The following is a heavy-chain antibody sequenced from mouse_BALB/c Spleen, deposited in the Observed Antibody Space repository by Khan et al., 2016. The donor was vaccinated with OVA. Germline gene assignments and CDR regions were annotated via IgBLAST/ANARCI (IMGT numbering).Heavy chain of an antibody. CDR3: ARQPYYHYNIMDY. CDR1: GFSLTNYG. D-gene: IGHD2-10*01. J-gene: IGHJ4*01. Sequence: VEFQESGPGLVAPSQSLSITCTISGFSLTNYGILWVRQPPGKGLEWLVVIWRDGSTTYNSAFKSRLTISKYKCKGQVFLKMNRHQTDDTAVYFCARQPYYHYNIMDYWGQGTSVTVSS. V-gene: IGHV2-6-1*01. CDR2: IWRDGST.